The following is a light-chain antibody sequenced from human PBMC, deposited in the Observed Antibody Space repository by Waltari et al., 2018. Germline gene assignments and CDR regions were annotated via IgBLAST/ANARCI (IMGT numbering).Light chain of an antibody. V-gene: IGKV1-5*03. J-gene: IGKJ5*01. Sequence: DIQMTQSPSTLSASVGDRVTITCRASQSVSTSLAWYQQKPGKAPKVLIYKASSLESGVPLRFSGSGSGTEFTLTISSLEPEDFAVYYCQQRSNWPPITFGQGTRLEIK. CDR2: KAS. CDR3: QQRSNWPPIT. CDR1: QSVSTS.